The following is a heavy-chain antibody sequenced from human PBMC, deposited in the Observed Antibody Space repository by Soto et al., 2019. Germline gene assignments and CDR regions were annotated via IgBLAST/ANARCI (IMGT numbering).Heavy chain of an antibody. CDR2: ISSSSSYT. J-gene: IGHJ5*02. V-gene: IGHV3-11*05. Sequence: QVQLVESGGGLVKPGGSLRLSCAASGFTFSDYYMSWIRQAPGKGLEWVSYISSSSSYTNYADSVKGRFTISRDNAKNSXXLQMTSLRAEDTAVYYCARDDVYCSSTSCRSGFDPWGQGTLVTVSS. D-gene: IGHD2-2*01. CDR1: GFTFSDYY. CDR3: ARDDVYCSSTSCRSGFDP.